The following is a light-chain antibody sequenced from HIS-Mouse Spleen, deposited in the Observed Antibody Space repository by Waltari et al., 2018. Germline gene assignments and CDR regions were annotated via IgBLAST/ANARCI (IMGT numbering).Light chain of an antibody. Sequence: DIVMTQSPDSLAVSLGERATINCKSSQSVLYSSNNKNYLAWYQKKPGQPPKLLIYWASNRESGVPDRFSGSGSGTDFTLTISSLQAEDVAVYYCQQYYSTPFTFGPGTKVDIK. CDR1: QSVLYSSNNKNY. CDR2: WAS. CDR3: QQYYSTPFT. J-gene: IGKJ3*01. V-gene: IGKV4-1*01.